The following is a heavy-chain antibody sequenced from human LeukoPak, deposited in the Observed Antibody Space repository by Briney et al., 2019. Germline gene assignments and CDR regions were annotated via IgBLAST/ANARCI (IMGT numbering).Heavy chain of an antibody. D-gene: IGHD3-16*01. J-gene: IGHJ3*02. Sequence: GGSLRLSCAASGFTFSSYAMHWVRQAPGKGLEWVAVIPYDGSNKYYADSVKGRFTISRDNSKNTLYLQMNSLRAEDTAVYYCASLYRLGAFDIWGQGTMVTVSS. V-gene: IGHV3-30*04. CDR1: GFTFSSYA. CDR3: ASLYRLGAFDI. CDR2: IPYDGSNK.